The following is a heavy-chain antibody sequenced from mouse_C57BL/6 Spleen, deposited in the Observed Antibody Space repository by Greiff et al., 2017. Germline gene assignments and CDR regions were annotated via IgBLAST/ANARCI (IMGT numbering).Heavy chain of an antibody. V-gene: IGHV1-61*01. CDR2: IYPSDSET. Sequence: QVQLQQPGAELVRPGSSVKLSCKASGYTFTSYWMDWVKQRPGQGLEWIGNIYPSDSETHYNQKFKDKATLTVDKSSSTAYMQLSSLTSEDSAVYYCARDSSSYDWYFDVWGTGTTVTVSS. CDR3: ARDSSSYDWYFDV. J-gene: IGHJ1*03. D-gene: IGHD1-1*01. CDR1: GYTFTSYW.